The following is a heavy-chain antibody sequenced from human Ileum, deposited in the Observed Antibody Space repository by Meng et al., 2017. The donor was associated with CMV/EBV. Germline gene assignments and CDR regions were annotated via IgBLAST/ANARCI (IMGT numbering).Heavy chain of an antibody. D-gene: IGHD6-6*01. CDR1: GFTFINYD. Sequence: GESLKISCAASGFTFINYDMTWVRQAPGKGLEWVSAISGSGDITVYVDSVKGRFTISRDNSKNTLYLQMDSLRADDTALYYCAKGPGSSSGYIGPDVWGQGTTVTVSS. CDR2: ISGSGDIT. CDR3: AKGPGSSSGYIGPDV. J-gene: IGHJ6*02. V-gene: IGHV3-23*01.